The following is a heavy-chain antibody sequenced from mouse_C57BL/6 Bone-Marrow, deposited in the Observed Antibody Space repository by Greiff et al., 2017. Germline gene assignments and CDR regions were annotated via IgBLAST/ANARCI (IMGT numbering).Heavy chain of an antibody. CDR1: GYTFTSYW. J-gene: IGHJ3*01. D-gene: IGHD1-1*01. CDR3: ARSDYGSSYLFAY. CDR2: IDPSDSET. Sequence: QVQLQQPGAELVRPGSSVKLSCKASGYTFTSYWMHWVKQRPIQGLEWIGNIDPSDSETHYNQKFKDKATLTVDKSSSTAYMQLSSLTSEDSAVYYCARSDYGSSYLFAYWGQGTLGTVSA. V-gene: IGHV1-52*01.